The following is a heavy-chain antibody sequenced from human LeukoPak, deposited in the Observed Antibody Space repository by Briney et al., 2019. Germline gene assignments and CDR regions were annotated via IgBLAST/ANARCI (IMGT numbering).Heavy chain of an antibody. CDR3: ARLEVRGDGYKPENDL. D-gene: IGHD5-24*01. Sequence: SVKVSCKASGGTFSSYAISWVRQAPGQRLEWMGGIIPIFGTANYAQKFQGRVTITADESTSTAYMELSSLRSEDTAVYYCARLEVRGDGYKPENDLWGRGTLVTVSS. CDR1: GGTFSSYA. CDR2: IIPIFGTA. J-gene: IGHJ2*01. V-gene: IGHV1-69*01.